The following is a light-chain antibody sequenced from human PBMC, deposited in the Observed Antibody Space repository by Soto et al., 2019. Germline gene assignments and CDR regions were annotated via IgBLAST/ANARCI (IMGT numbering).Light chain of an antibody. Sequence: QSVLTQPASVSGSPGQSITISCTGTSSDVGSYNYVSWYQQHPGKAPKLIIYDVSNRPSGVSYRFSGSKSGNTASLTISGLQAEDEADYYCSSYTTSSTYVFGIGTKVTV. CDR3: SSYTTSSTYV. J-gene: IGLJ1*01. CDR1: SSDVGSYNY. V-gene: IGLV2-14*01. CDR2: DVS.